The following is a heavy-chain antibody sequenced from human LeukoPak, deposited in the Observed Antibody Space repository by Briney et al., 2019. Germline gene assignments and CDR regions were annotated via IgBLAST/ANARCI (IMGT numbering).Heavy chain of an antibody. J-gene: IGHJ4*02. Sequence: GASVKVSCKASGYTFTSYDINWVRQATGQGREWMGWMNPNSGNTGYAQKFQGRVTMTRNTSISTAYMELSSLRSEDTAVYYCARAHYDSSGQYYFDYWGQGTLVTVSS. V-gene: IGHV1-8*01. CDR1: GYTFTSYD. D-gene: IGHD3-22*01. CDR3: ARAHYDSSGQYYFDY. CDR2: MNPNSGNT.